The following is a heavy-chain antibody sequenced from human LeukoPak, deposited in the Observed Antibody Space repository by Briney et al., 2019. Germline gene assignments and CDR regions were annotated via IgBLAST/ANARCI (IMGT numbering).Heavy chain of an antibody. CDR3: ARDNYYGSGSYSDY. Sequence: GGSLRLSCAASGFTFSSYSMNWVRQAPGKGLEWVSVIYSGGSTYYADSVKGRFTISRDNSKNTLYLQMNSLRAEDTAVYYCARDNYYGSGSYSDYWGQGTLVTVSS. D-gene: IGHD3-10*01. CDR2: IYSGGST. CDR1: GFTFSSYS. V-gene: IGHV3-66*01. J-gene: IGHJ4*02.